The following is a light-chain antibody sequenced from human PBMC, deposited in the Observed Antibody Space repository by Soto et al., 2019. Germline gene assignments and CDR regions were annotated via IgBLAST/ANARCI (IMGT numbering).Light chain of an antibody. CDR1: SSDLGSYNL. V-gene: IGLV2-23*01. Sequence: QSVLTQPASVSGSPGQSITISCTGSSSDLGSYNLVSWYRHHPGKAPKLMIYEGIKRPSGISNRFSGSKSGNTASLTISGLQAEDEADYYCSSYAGSNTYVFGTGTKLTVL. CDR2: EGI. CDR3: SSYAGSNTYV. J-gene: IGLJ1*01.